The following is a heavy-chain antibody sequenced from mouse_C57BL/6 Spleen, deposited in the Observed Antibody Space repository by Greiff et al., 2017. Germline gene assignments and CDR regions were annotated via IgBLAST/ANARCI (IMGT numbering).Heavy chain of an antibody. CDR3: ARVYYGSGYDYAMDY. V-gene: IGHV1-64*01. Sequence: LQQPGAELVKPGASVKLSCKASGYTFTSYWMHWVKQRPGQGLEWIGMIHPNSGSTNYNEKFKSKATLTVDKSSSTAYMQLSSLTSEDSAVYYCARVYYGSGYDYAMDYWGQGTSGTVSS. D-gene: IGHD1-1*01. J-gene: IGHJ4*01. CDR1: GYTFTSYW. CDR2: IHPNSGST.